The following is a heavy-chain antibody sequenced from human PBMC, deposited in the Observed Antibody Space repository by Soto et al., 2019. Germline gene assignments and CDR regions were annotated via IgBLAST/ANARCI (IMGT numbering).Heavy chain of an antibody. CDR1: GFTFYTYS. J-gene: IGHJ4*02. CDR3: TRDQSRYSGYPFDY. D-gene: IGHD6-25*01. CDR2: IDSSGTIT. Sequence: EVQLVESGGGLVQPGGSLRLSCAASGFTFYTYSMNWVRQAPGKGLEWISYIDSSGTITHYADSVKGRFTLSRDNAKNSLYLQRSSLRAEDTAVYYCTRDQSRYSGYPFDYWGQGKMVTVSS. V-gene: IGHV3-48*01.